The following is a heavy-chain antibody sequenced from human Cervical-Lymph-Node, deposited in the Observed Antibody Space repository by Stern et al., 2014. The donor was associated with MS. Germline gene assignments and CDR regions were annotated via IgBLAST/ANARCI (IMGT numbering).Heavy chain of an antibody. V-gene: IGHV2-70*01. CDR1: GVSLTTSGMC. D-gene: IGHD6-6*01. CDR2: IDWDDDK. CDR3: ARFYSSSSFADAFDI. J-gene: IGHJ3*02. Sequence: QVTLKESGPALVKPTQTLTLTCNFSGVSLTTSGMCVSWIRQPPGKDLEWLAVIDWDDDKSYNTSLKTRLTISKDTSKNQVVLTMTNMDPVDTATYYCARFYSSSSFADAFDIWGQGTMVTVSS.